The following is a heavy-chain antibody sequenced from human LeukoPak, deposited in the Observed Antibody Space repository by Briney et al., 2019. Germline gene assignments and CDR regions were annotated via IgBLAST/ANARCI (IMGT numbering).Heavy chain of an antibody. CDR2: ISFGGHET. Sequence: PGGSLRLSCAASGFALSRYALHWVRQAPGKGLEWVAVISFGGHETYYADCVRGRFTISRDYSKNTLYLQMNNLGADDTAVYYCARAGRGLGYYFDYWGQGALVTVSS. J-gene: IGHJ4*02. CDR1: GFALSRYA. V-gene: IGHV3-30*04. CDR3: ARAGRGLGYYFDY. D-gene: IGHD3-10*01.